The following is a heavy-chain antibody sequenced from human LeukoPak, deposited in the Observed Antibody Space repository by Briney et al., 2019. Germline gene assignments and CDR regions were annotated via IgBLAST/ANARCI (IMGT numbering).Heavy chain of an antibody. CDR1: GLHIRDYY. J-gene: IGHJ5*02. D-gene: IGHD6-13*01. V-gene: IGHV4-4*09. CDR2: IYRGGTI. Sequence: SSETLSLTCSVCGLHIRDYYWRWLRQPPGKGVEGVGYIYRGGTINYNPSVKSRVTMSLDTSKNQISLMLNSVTAADTAIYYCARHWLEAAKTYSYWFDPWGQGTLVTVSS. CDR3: ARHWLEAAKTYSYWFDP.